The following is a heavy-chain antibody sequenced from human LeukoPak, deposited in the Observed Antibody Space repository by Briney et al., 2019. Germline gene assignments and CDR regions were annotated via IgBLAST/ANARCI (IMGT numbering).Heavy chain of an antibody. CDR1: GFTFSSYW. J-gene: IGHJ3*02. CDR2: IKQDGSEK. Sequence: GGSLRLSCAASGFTFSSYWMSWVRQAPGKGLEWVANIKQDGSEKYYVDSVKGRFTISRDNAKNSLYLQMNSLRAEDTAVYYCAREDDSSGYYYLDAFDIWGRGTMATVSS. CDR3: AREDDSSGYYYLDAFDI. V-gene: IGHV3-7*01. D-gene: IGHD3-22*01.